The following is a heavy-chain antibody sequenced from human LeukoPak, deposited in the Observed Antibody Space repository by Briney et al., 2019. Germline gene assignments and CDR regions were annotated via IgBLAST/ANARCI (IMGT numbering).Heavy chain of an antibody. J-gene: IGHJ4*02. D-gene: IGHD3-10*01. CDR2: IKSKADGWTT. Sequence: GGSLRLSCAASGFTFRSAWMSWVRQAGGKGLEWVGRIKSKADGWTTDYATPVKRRFTISRDDSENTLYLQMNSLKTDDTAVYYCTTVWFGASDSFDYWGQGTLVTVSS. CDR1: GFTFRSAW. V-gene: IGHV3-15*01. CDR3: TTVWFGASDSFDY.